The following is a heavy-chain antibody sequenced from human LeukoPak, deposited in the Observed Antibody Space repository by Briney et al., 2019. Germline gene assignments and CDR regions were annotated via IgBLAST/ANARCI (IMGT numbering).Heavy chain of an antibody. CDR3: ARRASKNGFNAFDI. D-gene: IGHD1-26*01. CDR2: IYTSGST. Sequence: PSETLSLTCTVSGGSISSGSYWNWIRQPAGKGLEWIGRIYTSGSTNYNPSLKSRVLISVDTSQNQFSLRLSSVTAADTAVYYCARRASKNGFNAFDIWGQGTMVTVSS. J-gene: IGHJ3*02. V-gene: IGHV4-61*02. CDR1: GGSISSGSY.